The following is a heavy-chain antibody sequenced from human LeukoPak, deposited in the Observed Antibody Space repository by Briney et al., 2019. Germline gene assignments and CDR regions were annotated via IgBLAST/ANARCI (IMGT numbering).Heavy chain of an antibody. CDR3: AGRGGKRYYYDSSGYYDY. CDR1: GYSFTSYW. J-gene: IGHJ4*02. Sequence: GESLKISCKGSGYSFTSYWIGWVRQMPGKGLEWMGIIYPGDSDTRYSPSFQGQVTISADKSISTAYLQWSSLKASDTAMYYCAGRGGKRYYYDSSGYYDYWGQGTLVTVSS. D-gene: IGHD3-22*01. CDR2: IYPGDSDT. V-gene: IGHV5-51*01.